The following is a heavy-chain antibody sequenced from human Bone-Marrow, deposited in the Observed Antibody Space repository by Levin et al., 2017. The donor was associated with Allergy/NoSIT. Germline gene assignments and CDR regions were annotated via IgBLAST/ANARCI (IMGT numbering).Heavy chain of an antibody. V-gene: IGHV3-23*01. CDR3: AETYCGSASCFPPIGLDY. Sequence: GESLKISCAASGLSFTTSSLSWVRRAPGKGPEWVASINGSNGITYYADSVKGRFTISRDNSKNAVFLQMSSLRAEDTAVYYCAETYCGSASCFPPIGLDYWGQGTLVTVSS. J-gene: IGHJ4*02. CDR1: GLSFTTSS. D-gene: IGHD2-2*01. CDR2: INGSNGIT.